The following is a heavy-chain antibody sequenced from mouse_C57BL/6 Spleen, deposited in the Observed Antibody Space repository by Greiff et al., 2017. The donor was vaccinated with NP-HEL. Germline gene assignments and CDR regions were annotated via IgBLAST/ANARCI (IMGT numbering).Heavy chain of an antibody. CDR3: AGAMDY. Sequence: VKLQQPGAELVMPGASVKLSCKASGYTFTSYWMHWVKQRPGQGLEWIGEIDPSDSYTNYNQKFKGKSTLTVDKSSSTAYMQLSSLTSEDSAVYYCAGAMDYWGQGTSVTVSS. CDR2: IDPSDSYT. J-gene: IGHJ4*01. CDR1: GYTFTSYW. V-gene: IGHV1-69*01.